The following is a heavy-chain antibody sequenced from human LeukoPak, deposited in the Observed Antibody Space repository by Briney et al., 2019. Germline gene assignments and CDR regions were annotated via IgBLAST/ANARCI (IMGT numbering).Heavy chain of an antibody. D-gene: IGHD3-3*01. J-gene: IGHJ3*02. V-gene: IGHV3-9*01. Sequence: GGSLRLSCAASGFTFSSYAMTWVRQAPGKGLEWVSGISWNSGSIGYADSVKGRFTISRDNAKNSLYLQMNSLRAEDTAVYYCTTGNYDSTRDAFDIWGQGTMVTVSS. CDR1: GFTFSSYA. CDR2: ISWNSGSI. CDR3: TTGNYDSTRDAFDI.